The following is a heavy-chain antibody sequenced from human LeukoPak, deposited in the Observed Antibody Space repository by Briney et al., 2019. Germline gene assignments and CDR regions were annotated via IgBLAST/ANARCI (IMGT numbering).Heavy chain of an antibody. CDR1: RYSFTSYW. D-gene: IGHD2-2*01. Sequence: GESLKISCKGSRYSFTSYWIGWVRQMPGKGLEWMGIIYPGDSDTRYSPSFQGQVTISADKSISTAYLQWSSLKASDTAMYYCARLSRYCSSTSCPFDYWGQGTLVTVSS. CDR2: IYPGDSDT. CDR3: ARLSRYCSSTSCPFDY. V-gene: IGHV5-51*01. J-gene: IGHJ4*02.